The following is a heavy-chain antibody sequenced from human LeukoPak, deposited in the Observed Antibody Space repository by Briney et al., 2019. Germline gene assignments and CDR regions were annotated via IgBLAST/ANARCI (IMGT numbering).Heavy chain of an antibody. V-gene: IGHV3-30*03. Sequence: GGSLRLSCAASGFTFSTYGMHWVRQAPGKGLDWLAVISYDGGNKYYADSVMGRFTISRDNSKTTLFLQMNSLKAEDTAVYYCATGGRSGVALEQWGQGTLVTVSS. J-gene: IGHJ4*02. CDR1: GFTFSTYG. D-gene: IGHD1/OR15-1a*01. CDR2: ISYDGGNK. CDR3: ATGGRSGVALEQ.